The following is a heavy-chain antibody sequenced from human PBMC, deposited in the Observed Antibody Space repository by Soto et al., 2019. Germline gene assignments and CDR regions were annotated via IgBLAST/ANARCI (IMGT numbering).Heavy chain of an antibody. Sequence: PSETLSLTCTVSGGSISSSSSSWGWIRQPPGKGLEWLGIISYSGSTYYNPSLKSRVTISVDASKNQFSLKLSSVTAADTAVYYCASKHYYDSSGYYYYYGMDVWGQGTTVTVSS. CDR3: ASKHYYDSSGYYYYYGMDV. J-gene: IGHJ6*02. CDR2: ISYSGST. D-gene: IGHD3-22*01. V-gene: IGHV4-39*07. CDR1: GGSISSSSSS.